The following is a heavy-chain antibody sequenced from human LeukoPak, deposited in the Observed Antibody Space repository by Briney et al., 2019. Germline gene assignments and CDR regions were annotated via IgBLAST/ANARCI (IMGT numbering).Heavy chain of an antibody. CDR3: ARTSYYYDSSGYSGLFDY. Sequence: SETLSLTCTVPGGSISSYYWSWIRQPPGKGLEWIGSIYYSGSTYYNPSLKSRVTISVDTSKNQFSLKLSSVTAADTAVYYCARTSYYYDSSGYSGLFDYWGQGTLVTVSS. CDR2: IYYSGST. J-gene: IGHJ4*02. CDR1: GGSISSYY. V-gene: IGHV4-59*05. D-gene: IGHD3-22*01.